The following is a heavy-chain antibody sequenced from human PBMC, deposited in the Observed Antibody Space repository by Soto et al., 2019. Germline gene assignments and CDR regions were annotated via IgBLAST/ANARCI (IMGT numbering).Heavy chain of an antibody. Sequence: SETLSLTCAVSGGSISSSNWWSWVRQPPGKGLEWIGEIYHSGSTNYNPSLKSRVTISVDKSKNQFSLKLSSVTAADTAVYYSARVQGAVAGTFDYWGQGTLVTVSS. CDR1: GGSISSSNW. D-gene: IGHD6-19*01. V-gene: IGHV4-4*02. J-gene: IGHJ4*02. CDR2: IYHSGST. CDR3: ARVQGAVAGTFDY.